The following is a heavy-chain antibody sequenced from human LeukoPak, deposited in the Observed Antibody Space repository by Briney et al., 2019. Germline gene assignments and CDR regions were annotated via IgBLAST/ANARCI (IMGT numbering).Heavy chain of an antibody. V-gene: IGHV3-23*01. J-gene: IGHJ4*02. CDR1: GFKFSSYA. D-gene: IGHD2-21*02. CDR3: AKFLLRGGDSLD. Sequence: GGSLRLSCAASGFKFSSYAMSWVRQAPGKGLECVSALSGDSTSTYYADSVKGRFTISRDNSKNTLYLQMNSLRAEDTAVYYCAKFLLRGGDSLDWGQGTLVTVSS. CDR2: LSGDSTST.